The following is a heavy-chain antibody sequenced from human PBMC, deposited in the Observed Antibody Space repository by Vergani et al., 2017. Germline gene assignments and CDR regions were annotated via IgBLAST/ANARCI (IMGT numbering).Heavy chain of an antibody. CDR1: GFTFSSYS. Sequence: EVQQVESGGGLVKPGGSLRLSCAASGFTFSSYSMNWVRQAPGKGLEWVSSISSSSSYIYYADSVKGRFTISRDNAKNSLYLQMNSLRAEDTAVYYCARDYVLTGYVDYWGQGTLVTVSS. V-gene: IGHV3-21*01. J-gene: IGHJ4*02. CDR3: ARDYVLTGYVDY. D-gene: IGHD3-9*01. CDR2: ISSSSSYI.